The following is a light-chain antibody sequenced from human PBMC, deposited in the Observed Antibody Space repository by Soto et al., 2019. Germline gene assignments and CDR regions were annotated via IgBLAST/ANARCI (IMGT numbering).Light chain of an antibody. Sequence: EIVMTQSPATLSVSPGERATLSCRASLSIGNDLAWYQQKPGQAPRLLIYGASARATGIPARFSGSGSGTEFTLTINSLQSEDFAVYYCHQYNNWMYTFGQGTKLEIK. V-gene: IGKV3-15*01. CDR3: HQYNNWMYT. CDR2: GAS. CDR1: LSIGND. J-gene: IGKJ2*01.